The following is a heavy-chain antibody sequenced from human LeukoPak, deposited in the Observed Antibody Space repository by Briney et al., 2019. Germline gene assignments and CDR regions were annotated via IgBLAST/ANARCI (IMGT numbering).Heavy chain of an antibody. CDR2: ISSTGTTI. CDR3: ARASSGWYVDY. D-gene: IGHD6-19*01. Sequence: GGSLRLSCAASGFTFSDYYMSWIRQAPGKGLEWVSYISSTGTTIYYAGSVKGRFTISRDNAKNSLYLQMNSLRAEDTAVYYCARASSGWYVDYWGQGTLVTVSS. J-gene: IGHJ4*02. CDR1: GFTFSDYY. V-gene: IGHV3-11*01.